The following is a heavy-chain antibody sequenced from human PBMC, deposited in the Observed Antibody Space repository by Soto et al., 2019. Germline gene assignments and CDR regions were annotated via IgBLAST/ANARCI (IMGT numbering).Heavy chain of an antibody. CDR1: GGTFSSYT. D-gene: IGHD5-12*01. CDR3: ARGLSGYDSHYYYYMDV. V-gene: IGHV1-69*02. Sequence: ASVKVSCKASGGTFSSYTISWVRQAPGQGLEWMGRIIPILGIANYAQKFQGRATITADKSTSTAYMELSSLRSEDTAVYYCARGLSGYDSHYYYYMDVWGKGTTVTVSS. J-gene: IGHJ6*03. CDR2: IIPILGIA.